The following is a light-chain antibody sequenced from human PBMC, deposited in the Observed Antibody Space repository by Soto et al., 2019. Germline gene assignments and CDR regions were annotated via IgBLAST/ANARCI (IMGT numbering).Light chain of an antibody. CDR1: QSVTNY. CDR2: GAS. CDR3: QQYGSSPAIT. J-gene: IGKJ5*01. V-gene: IGKV3-20*01. Sequence: EIVLTQSPGPLSLSPGERATLSCWASQSVTNYLAWYQQKPGQAPRLLIYGASSRATGIPDRFTGSGSGTDFTLTISRLEPEDFAVYYCQQYGSSPAITFGQGTRLEIK.